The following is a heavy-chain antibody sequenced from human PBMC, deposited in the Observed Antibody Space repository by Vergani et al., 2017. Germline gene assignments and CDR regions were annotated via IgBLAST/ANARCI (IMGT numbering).Heavy chain of an antibody. Sequence: QVQLVQSGAEVKKPGASVKVSCKASGYTFTDYFMPWVRQAPGQGLEWMGWINPNSGGTNYAQKFQGRVTMTRDTSISTAYVELSNLRSDDTAVYYCARVDSSSNRDYFDYWGQGTLVTVSS. CDR3: ARVDSSSNRDYFDY. CDR1: GYTFTDYF. V-gene: IGHV1-2*02. J-gene: IGHJ4*02. CDR2: INPNSGGT. D-gene: IGHD6-13*01.